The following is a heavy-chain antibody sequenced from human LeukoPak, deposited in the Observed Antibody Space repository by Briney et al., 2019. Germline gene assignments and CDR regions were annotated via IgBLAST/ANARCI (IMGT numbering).Heavy chain of an antibody. CDR2: MNPNSGNT. J-gene: IGHJ4*02. CDR1: GYTFTSYD. D-gene: IGHD3-22*01. CDR3: ARDRHDSSGSPNYHFDY. V-gene: IGHV1-8*02. Sequence: ASVKVSCKASGYTFTSYDINWVRQATGQGLEWMGWMNPNSGNTGYAQKFQGRVTMTRDMSTRTVYMELSSLRSEDTAVYYCARDRHDSSGSPNYHFDYWGQGTLVTVSS.